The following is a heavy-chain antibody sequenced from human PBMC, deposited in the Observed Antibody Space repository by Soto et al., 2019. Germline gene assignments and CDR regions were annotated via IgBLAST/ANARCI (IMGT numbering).Heavy chain of an antibody. CDR1: GYTFSDYY. J-gene: IGHJ4*02. D-gene: IGHD1-26*01. V-gene: IGHV3-23*01. CDR3: AKDQIVGATKTNAPFDY. CDR2: ISGSGGST. Sequence: GGSLRLSCAASGYTFSDYYMSWIRQAPGKGLERITYISGSGGSTYYADSVKGRFTISRDNSKNTLYLQMNSLRAEDTAVYYCAKDQIVGATKTNAPFDYWGQGTLVTVSS.